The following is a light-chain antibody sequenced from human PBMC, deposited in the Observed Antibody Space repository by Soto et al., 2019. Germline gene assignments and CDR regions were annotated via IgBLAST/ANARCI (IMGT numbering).Light chain of an antibody. J-gene: IGLJ1*01. CDR2: EVT. V-gene: IGLV2-14*01. Sequence: QPALTQPASVSGSPGQTITIPCPGSSSDVGGYKFVSWYQQHPGKAPKLIIFEVTSRPSGVSNRFSGSKSGNTASLTISGLQAEDEADYYCSSYTSSASLVFGTGTKVTVL. CDR1: SSDVGGYKF. CDR3: SSYTSSASLV.